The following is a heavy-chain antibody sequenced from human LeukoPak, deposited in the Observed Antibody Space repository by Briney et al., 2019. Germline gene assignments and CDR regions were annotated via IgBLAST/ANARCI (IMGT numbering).Heavy chain of an antibody. CDR3: ARLGCSGYDWGPNWFDP. CDR2: IYYSGST. CDR1: GGSISSYY. J-gene: IGHJ5*02. D-gene: IGHD5-12*01. Sequence: SETLSLTCTVSGGSISSYYWSWIRQPPGKGLEWIGYIYYSGSTNYNPSLKSRVTISVDTSKNQFSLKLSSVTAADTAVYYCARLGCSGYDWGPNWFDPWGQGTLVTVSS. V-gene: IGHV4-59*08.